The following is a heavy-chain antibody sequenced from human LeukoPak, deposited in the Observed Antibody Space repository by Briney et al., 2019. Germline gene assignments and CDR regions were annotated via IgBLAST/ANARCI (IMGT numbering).Heavy chain of an antibody. Sequence: GGSLRLSCAASGFTFRNYNMNWVRQAPGKGLEWVSSINSSSGYIYYADSVKGRFTISRDNAKNSLYLQMNSLRAEDTAVYYCARDATMVPLYYYYYMDVWGKGTTVTVSS. J-gene: IGHJ6*03. CDR3: ARDATMVPLYYYYYMDV. D-gene: IGHD3-10*01. CDR1: GFTFRNYN. CDR2: INSSSGYI. V-gene: IGHV3-21*01.